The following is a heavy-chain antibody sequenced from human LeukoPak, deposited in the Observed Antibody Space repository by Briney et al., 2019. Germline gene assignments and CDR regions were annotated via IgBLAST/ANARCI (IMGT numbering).Heavy chain of an antibody. CDR1: GFTFSSYG. CDR2: ISYDGSNK. J-gene: IGHJ4*02. V-gene: IGHV3-30*18. CDR3: AKDFGGDYGGNSVYFDY. Sequence: GGSLRLSCAASGFTFSSYGMHWVRQAPGKGLEWVAVISYDGSNKYYADSVKGRFTISRDNSKNTLYLQMNSLRAGDTAVYYCAKDFGGDYGGNSVYFDYWAREPWSPSPQ. D-gene: IGHD4-23*01.